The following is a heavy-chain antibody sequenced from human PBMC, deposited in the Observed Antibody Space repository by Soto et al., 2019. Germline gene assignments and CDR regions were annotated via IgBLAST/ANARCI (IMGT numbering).Heavy chain of an antibody. CDR1: GGSISSSSYY. D-gene: IGHD3-10*01. CDR3: ARMAEYYYGSGTFDY. V-gene: IGHV4-39*01. Sequence: SETLSLTCTVSGGSISSSSYYWGWIRQPPGKGLEWIGSIYYSGSTYYNPSLKSRVTISVDTSKNQFSLKLSSVTAADTAVYYCARMAEYYYGSGTFDYWGQGTLVTVSS. J-gene: IGHJ4*02. CDR2: IYYSGST.